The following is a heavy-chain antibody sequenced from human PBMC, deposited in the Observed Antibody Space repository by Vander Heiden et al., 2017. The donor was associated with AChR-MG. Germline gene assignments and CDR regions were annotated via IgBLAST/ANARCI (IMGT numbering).Heavy chain of an antibody. CDR3: ATHSGGGNYG. CDR1: GFAFSSYS. V-gene: IGHV3-23*01. Sequence: EVQLLESGGGLVQPGGSLRLSCAASGFAFSSYSMSWVRQAPGKGLDWVSSISGTGGTTHYADSVKGRFTISRDNSKNTLYLQMNSLRAEDTAVDYWATHSGGGNYGWGQGTMGTVS. J-gene: IGHJ4*02. D-gene: IGHD4-17*01. CDR2: ISGTGGTT.